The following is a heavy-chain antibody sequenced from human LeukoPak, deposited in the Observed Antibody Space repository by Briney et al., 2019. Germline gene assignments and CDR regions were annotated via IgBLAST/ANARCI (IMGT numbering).Heavy chain of an antibody. V-gene: IGHV1-69*05. D-gene: IGHD6-13*01. CDR1: GGTFSSNA. Sequence: SVKVSCKASGGTFSSNAINWVRQAPGQGLEWMGGIIPLFGAANYAQKFQDRVTITTDESTSTAYMELNSLRSDDTAVYYCATRIGTAPLDPWGQGTLVTVST. CDR2: IIPLFGAA. CDR3: ATRIGTAPLDP. J-gene: IGHJ5*02.